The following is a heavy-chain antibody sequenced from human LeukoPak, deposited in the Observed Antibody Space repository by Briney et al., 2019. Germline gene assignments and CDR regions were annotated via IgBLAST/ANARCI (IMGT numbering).Heavy chain of an antibody. J-gene: IGHJ4*02. V-gene: IGHV4-39*01. Sequence: PSETLSPTCTVSGGSISSSSYYWGWICQPPGKGLEWIGSIYYSGSTYYNPSLKSRVTISVDTSKNQFSLKLSSVTAADTAVYYCARHSSTVDYWGQGALVTVSS. CDR2: IYYSGST. CDR3: ARHSSTVDY. CDR1: GGSISSSSYY. D-gene: IGHD4-11*01.